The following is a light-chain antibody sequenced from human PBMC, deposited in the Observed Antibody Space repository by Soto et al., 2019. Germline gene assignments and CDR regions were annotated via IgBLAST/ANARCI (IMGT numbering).Light chain of an antibody. CDR2: EVT. CDR1: SSDVGGFDF. V-gene: IGLV2-14*01. Sequence: QSVLTQPASVSGSPGQSITISCTGTSSDVGGFDFVSWFRRRPGKAPRLIIYEVTNRPSGISDRFSGSKSGNTASLTISGLQAEDEADYFCSSYIKTTTLYVFGSGTKVTVL. J-gene: IGLJ1*01. CDR3: SSYIKTTTLYV.